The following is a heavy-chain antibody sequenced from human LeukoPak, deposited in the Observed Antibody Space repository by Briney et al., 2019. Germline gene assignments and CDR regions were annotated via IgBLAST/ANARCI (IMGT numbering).Heavy chain of an antibody. V-gene: IGHV4-34*01. CDR2: INHSGST. J-gene: IGHJ6*02. CDR1: GGSSSGYY. CDR3: ARVGPRLGNPARYYYYYGMDV. D-gene: IGHD2/OR15-2a*01. Sequence: SETLSLTCAVYGGSSSGYYWSWIRQPPGKGLEWIGEINHSGSTNYNPSLKSRVTISVDTSKNQFSLKLSSVTAADTAVYYCARVGPRLGNPARYYYYYGMDVWGQGTTVTVSS.